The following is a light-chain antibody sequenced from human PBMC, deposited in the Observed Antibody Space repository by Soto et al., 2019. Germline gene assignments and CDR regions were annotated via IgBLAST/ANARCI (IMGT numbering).Light chain of an antibody. V-gene: IGLV2-11*01. CDR2: DVT. CDR3: SSYAGLYSYV. Sequence: QSALTQPRSVSASPGQSVTISCTGTSSDVGGYNYVSWYQQHPGKAPQGVVYDVTKRPSGVPDRFSGSKSGNTASLTISGLQAEDEADYYCSSYAGLYSYVFGSGTKLTVL. J-gene: IGLJ1*01. CDR1: SSDVGGYNY.